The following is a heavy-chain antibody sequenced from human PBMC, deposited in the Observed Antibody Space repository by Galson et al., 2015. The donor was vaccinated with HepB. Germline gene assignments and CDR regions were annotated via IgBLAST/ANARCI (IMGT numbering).Heavy chain of an antibody. D-gene: IGHD6-19*01. J-gene: IGHJ6*03. Sequence: SLRLSCAASGFNFRDYAMSWVRQAPGRGLEWVSGISLSGGTTYYLDSVKGRFSISRDNSKNTLYLQVNSLRAEDTAMYYCAKGGIAVRPGFYYNYMDVWGKGATVIVSS. CDR3: AKGGIAVRPGFYYNYMDV. V-gene: IGHV3-23*01. CDR1: GFNFRDYA. CDR2: ISLSGGTT.